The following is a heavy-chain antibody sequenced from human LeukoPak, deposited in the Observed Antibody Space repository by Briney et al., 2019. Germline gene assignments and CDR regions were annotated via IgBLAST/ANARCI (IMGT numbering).Heavy chain of an antibody. J-gene: IGHJ4*02. Sequence: GGSLRLSCAASGFTFSSYAMSWVRQAPGKGLEWVSAISGSGGSTYYADSVKGRFTISRDNSKNTLYLQMNSLRAEDTAVYYCAKDLRCSSTSCYPFGYWGQGTLVTVSS. V-gene: IGHV3-23*01. CDR1: GFTFSSYA. CDR3: AKDLRCSSTSCYPFGY. D-gene: IGHD2-2*01. CDR2: ISGSGGST.